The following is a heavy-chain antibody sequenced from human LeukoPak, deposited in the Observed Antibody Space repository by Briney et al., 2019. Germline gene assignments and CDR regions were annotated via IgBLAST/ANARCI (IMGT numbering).Heavy chain of an antibody. V-gene: IGHV3-7*01. Sequence: GGSLRLSCTTSGFTFSRYWMSLVRQAPGRGLEWVANINLDGRVTYHVDSVKGRFTISRDNAKSSLFLQMHSLSAEDTDVYYRVRDEWGPADHWGQGILVTVSS. D-gene: IGHD2-8*01. CDR1: GFTFSRYW. J-gene: IGHJ4*02. CDR2: INLDGRVT. CDR3: VRDEWGPADH.